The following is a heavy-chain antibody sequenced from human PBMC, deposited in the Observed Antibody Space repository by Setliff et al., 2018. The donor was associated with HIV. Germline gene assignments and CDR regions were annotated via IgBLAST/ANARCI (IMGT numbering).Heavy chain of an antibody. V-gene: IGHV3-21*01. D-gene: IGHD3-3*01. CDR3: ARDPKPKFWSGNSPFDY. CDR1: GFTFSNYA. J-gene: IGHJ4*02. CDR2: ILSTYI. Sequence: GGSLRLSCAASGFTFSNYAMSWVRQAPGEGLEWVSAILSTYIYYADSVKGRFTISRDNAKNSLYLQMNSLRAEDTAVYYCARDPKPKFWSGNSPFDYWGQGTLVTVSS.